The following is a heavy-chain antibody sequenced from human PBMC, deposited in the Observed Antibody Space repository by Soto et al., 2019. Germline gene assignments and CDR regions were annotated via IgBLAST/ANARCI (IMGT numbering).Heavy chain of an antibody. CDR2: ISSSSGTI. D-gene: IGHD3-10*01. J-gene: IGHJ6*02. V-gene: IGHV3-48*01. Sequence: GSLRLSCAGSGFTFSSYPMNWVRQAPGKGLEWLSYISSSSGTIHYADSVKGRFTISRDNAKNSLYLQMNSLRVEDTAVYYCAREKFWFGELAAGDGLDVWGQGTTVTVSS. CDR3: AREKFWFGELAAGDGLDV. CDR1: GFTFSSYP.